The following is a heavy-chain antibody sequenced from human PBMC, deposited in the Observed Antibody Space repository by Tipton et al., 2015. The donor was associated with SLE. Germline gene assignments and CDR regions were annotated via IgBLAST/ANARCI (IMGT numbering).Heavy chain of an antibody. V-gene: IGHV5-51*03. J-gene: IGHJ3*02. CDR1: GHNFTNYW. Sequence: QLVQSGAEVKKPGESLKMSCKGSGHNFTNYWIGWVRQMPGKGLEWMGIIYTGDSETRYSPSFQGQVTISVDKSISTAYLQWSSLKASDTAMYYCARPSRDIVGATGGFDAFDIWGQGTMVTVSS. CDR2: IYTGDSET. CDR3: ARPSRDIVGATGGFDAFDI. D-gene: IGHD1-26*01.